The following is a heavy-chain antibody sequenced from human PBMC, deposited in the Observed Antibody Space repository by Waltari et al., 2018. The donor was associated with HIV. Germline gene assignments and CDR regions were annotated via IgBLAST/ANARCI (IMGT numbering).Heavy chain of an antibody. Sequence: EVQLVASGGGLIEPGGSLRVSCAASGFTISSNYMSWVRQAPGKGLEWVSVSYSGGSRYYADSVKCRFIISRDNSKNTVSLHMNSLRAEDTAVYYCARDPRSSGYYGMDVWGQGIKVTVSS. D-gene: IGHD1-26*01. J-gene: IGHJ6*02. CDR2: SYSGGSR. CDR1: GFTISSNY. CDR3: ARDPRSSGYYGMDV. V-gene: IGHV3-53*01.